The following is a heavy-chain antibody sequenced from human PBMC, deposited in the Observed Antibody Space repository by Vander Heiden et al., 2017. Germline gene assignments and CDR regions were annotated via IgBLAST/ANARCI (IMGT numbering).Heavy chain of an antibody. CDR1: GFTFSSYA. D-gene: IGHD2-15*01. V-gene: IGHV3-30-3*01. CDR2: ISYDGSNK. Sequence: VQLVESGGGVVQPGRSLRLSCAASGFTFSSYAMTWVRQAPGKGLEWVAVISYDGSNKYYADSVKGRFTISRDNSKNTLYLQMNSLRAEDTAVYYCARDLGYCSGGSCYNLPDYWGQGTLVTVSS. J-gene: IGHJ4*02. CDR3: ARDLGYCSGGSCYNLPDY.